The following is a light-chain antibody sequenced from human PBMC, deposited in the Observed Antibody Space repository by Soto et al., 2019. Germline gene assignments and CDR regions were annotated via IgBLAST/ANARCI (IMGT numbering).Light chain of an antibody. V-gene: IGKV3-20*01. CDR1: QSVSSSY. CDR2: GAS. Sequence: EIVLTQSPGTLSLSPGERATLSCRASQSVSSSYLAWYQQKSGQAPMLLIYGASNMATGIPDRFSGSGSGTDFTLTISRLEPEDFAVYYCQQYGRSSWTFGQGTKVEIK. CDR3: QQYGRSSWT. J-gene: IGKJ1*01.